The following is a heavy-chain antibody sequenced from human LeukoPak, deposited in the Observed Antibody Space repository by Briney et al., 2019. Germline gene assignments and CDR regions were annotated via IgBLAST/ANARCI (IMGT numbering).Heavy chain of an antibody. J-gene: IGHJ6*02. D-gene: IGHD5-24*01. CDR3: ARGRGYSYYYYYGMDV. V-gene: IGHV4-34*01. CDR2: INHSGST. Sequence: SSETLSLTCAVYGGSFSGYYWSWIRQPPGKGLEWIGEINHSGSTNYNPSLKSRVTISVDTSKNQFSLKLSSVTAADTAVYYCARGRGYSYYYYYGMDVWGQGTTVTVSS. CDR1: GGSFSGYY.